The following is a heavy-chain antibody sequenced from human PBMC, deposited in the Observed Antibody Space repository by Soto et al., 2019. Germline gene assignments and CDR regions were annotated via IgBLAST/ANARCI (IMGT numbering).Heavy chain of an antibody. Sequence: GESLKISCSASGFTFSSYDMHWVRQVTGKGLEWVSAISIAGQTFYADSLKGRFTISRDNAKNSLYLQMNSLRAEDTAVYYCARERDSYSAAWQEFNYWGQGTLVTVSS. J-gene: IGHJ4*02. CDR3: ARERDSYSAAWQEFNY. V-gene: IGHV3-13*01. CDR2: ISIAGQT. CDR1: GFTFSSYD. D-gene: IGHD1-26*01.